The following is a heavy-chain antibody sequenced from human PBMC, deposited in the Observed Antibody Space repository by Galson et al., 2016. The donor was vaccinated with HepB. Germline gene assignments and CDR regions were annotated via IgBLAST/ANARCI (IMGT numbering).Heavy chain of an antibody. CDR3: ARDGGYSGYDAYGLDV. CDR2: IYTAGDT. V-gene: IGHV3-13*01. J-gene: IGHJ6*04. D-gene: IGHD5-12*01. Sequence: SLRLSCAASGFSFSNYDMYWVRQAPGKGLEWVSSIYTAGDTYYQDSVEGRFTVSRENAKNSLYLHMNSLTVGDTAVYYCARDGGYSGYDAYGLDVWGKGTTVTVSS. CDR1: GFSFSNYD.